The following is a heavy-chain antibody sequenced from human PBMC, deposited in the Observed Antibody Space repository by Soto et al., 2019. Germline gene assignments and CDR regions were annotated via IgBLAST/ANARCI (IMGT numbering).Heavy chain of an antibody. CDR2: ISSSSSYI. CDR1: GFTFSSYS. D-gene: IGHD4-17*01. V-gene: IGHV3-21*01. CDR3: ARDDYGDYVSLS. Sequence: GGSLRLSCAASGFTFSSYSMNWVRQAPGKGLEWVSSISSSSSYIYYADSVKGRFTISRDNAKNSLYLQMNSLRAEDTAVYYCARDDYGDYVSLSWGQGTLVTVSS. J-gene: IGHJ4*02.